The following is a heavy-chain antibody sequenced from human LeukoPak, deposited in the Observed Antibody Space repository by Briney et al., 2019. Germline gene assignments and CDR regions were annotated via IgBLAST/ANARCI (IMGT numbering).Heavy chain of an antibody. CDR1: GFTLSSYW. CDR3: ARDVLAGTFDY. V-gene: IGHV3-7*01. Sequence: TGGSLRLYCAASGFTLSSYWMNWVRQAPGKGLAWVANINQDGTEKYYVDSVRGRFTISRDNAKNSLYLQMNSLRAEDTAVYYCARDVLAGTFDYWGQGTLVTVSS. J-gene: IGHJ4*02. CDR2: INQDGTEK. D-gene: IGHD6-19*01.